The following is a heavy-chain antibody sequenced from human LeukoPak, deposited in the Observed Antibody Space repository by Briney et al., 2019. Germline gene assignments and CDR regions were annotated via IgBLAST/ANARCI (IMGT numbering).Heavy chain of an antibody. CDR2: IYTSGRT. CDR1: GGSISSYY. D-gene: IGHD2-2*01. V-gene: IGHV4-4*07. J-gene: IGHJ5*02. Sequence: PSETLSLTCTVSGGSISSYYWSWIRQPAGKGLEWIGRIYTSGRTNYNPSLKSRLTISVDTSKNQFSLKLSSVTATDTAVYYCARRGYCSSTSRYEYWFDPWGQGTLVTVSS. CDR3: ARRGYCSSTSRYEYWFDP.